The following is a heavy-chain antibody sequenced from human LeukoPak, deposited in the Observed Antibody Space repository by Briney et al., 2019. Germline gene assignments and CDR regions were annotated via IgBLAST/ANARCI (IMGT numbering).Heavy chain of an antibody. CDR2: IYPGDSDT. J-gene: IGHJ5*02. D-gene: IGHD2-2*01. CDR3: VRRDITSRYVVWFDP. V-gene: IGHV5-51*01. CDR1: GYSFTSYW. Sequence: GESLKISCKGSGYSFTSYWIGWVRQMPGKGLELMGIIYPGDSDTRYRPSFHGQVTISADTSINTAYLQWNSLKASDTAIYYCVRRDITSRYVVWFDPWGQGTPVTVSS.